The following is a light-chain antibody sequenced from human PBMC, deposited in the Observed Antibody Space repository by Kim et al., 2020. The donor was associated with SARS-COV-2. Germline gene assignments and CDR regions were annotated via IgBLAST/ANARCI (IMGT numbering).Light chain of an antibody. J-gene: IGKJ2*01. CDR1: QSIDDW. V-gene: IGKV1-5*03. CDR3: QHYNGY. Sequence: SPLSTSVGDRVTIPCRASQSIDDWLAWYQQKPGEAPKLLIYKASTLPSGVPSRFSGSGSGTEFTLTISSLQPDDFATYYCQHYNGYFGQGTKLEIK. CDR2: KAS.